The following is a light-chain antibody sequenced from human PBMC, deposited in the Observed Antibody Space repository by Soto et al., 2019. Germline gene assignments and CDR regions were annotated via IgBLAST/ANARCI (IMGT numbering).Light chain of an antibody. Sequence: DIQMTQSPSTLSASVGDRVTITCRASQSISSWLAWYQQKPGKAPKVLIYDVSSLESGVPSRFSGSGSGTEFTLTISSLQPDDFATYYCQQYSIYPITFGQGTRLEIK. CDR1: QSISSW. CDR3: QQYSIYPIT. CDR2: DVS. V-gene: IGKV1-5*01. J-gene: IGKJ5*01.